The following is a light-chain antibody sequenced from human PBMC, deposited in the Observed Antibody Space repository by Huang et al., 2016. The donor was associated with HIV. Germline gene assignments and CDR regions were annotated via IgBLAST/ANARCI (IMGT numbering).Light chain of an antibody. J-gene: IGKJ3*01. V-gene: IGKV4-1*01. CDR1: QSLLYSSDNKNY. Sequence: DIVMTQSPDSLPVSLGERATINCKSSQSLLYSSDNKNYLAWYQQKPGQHPKLLIYWASTRESGVPDRFSGSGSGTDFTLTISSLQAEDVAVYYCQQYYTTPLTFGPGTKVDIK. CDR2: WAS. CDR3: QQYYTTPLT.